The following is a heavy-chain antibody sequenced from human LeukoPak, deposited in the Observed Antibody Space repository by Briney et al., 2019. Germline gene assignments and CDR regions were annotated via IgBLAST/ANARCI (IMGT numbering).Heavy chain of an antibody. CDR3: ARDSGNSFDY. CDR1: GFTFSTYS. V-gene: IGHV3-48*02. CDR2: ISESGAAM. Sequence: GGSLRLSCAASGFTFSTYSMNWVRRAPGKGLQWVSYISESGAAMYYADSVKGRFTISRDNAKNSLYLQMNSLRDGDTAVYYCARDSGNSFDYWGQGTLVTVSS. J-gene: IGHJ4*02.